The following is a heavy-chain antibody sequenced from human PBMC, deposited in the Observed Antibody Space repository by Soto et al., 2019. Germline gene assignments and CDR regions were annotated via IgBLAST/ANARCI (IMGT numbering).Heavy chain of an antibody. D-gene: IGHD2-15*01. CDR2: FIPRIDKI. V-gene: IGHV1-69*18. Sequence: QVQLVQSGPEVKKPGSSMTVSCTASGGTLISFTIYWVRQAPGQGFEWMGSFIPRIDKINYSQKFQDRVTLTADESSNTAYMELSSLTSDDAAVYYCARRWVDEAFDIWGQGTLVTISS. CDR1: GGTLISFT. CDR3: ARRWVDEAFDI. J-gene: IGHJ3*02.